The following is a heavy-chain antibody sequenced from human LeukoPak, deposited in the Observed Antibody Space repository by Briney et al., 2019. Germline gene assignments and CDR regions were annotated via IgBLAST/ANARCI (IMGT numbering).Heavy chain of an antibody. D-gene: IGHD2-15*01. V-gene: IGHV4-59*08. CDR2: IFHSGST. J-gene: IGHJ3*02. CDR1: GGSISSYY. Sequence: SETLSLTCTVSGGSISSYYWSWIRQPPGQGLEWIGYIFHSGSTNYNPSLKSRVTMSVDTSNKQFSPRLSSVTAADTALYYCGRLRTRFCSGGTCYTNGAVDIWGQGTRVTVSS. CDR3: GRLRTRFCSGGTCYTNGAVDI.